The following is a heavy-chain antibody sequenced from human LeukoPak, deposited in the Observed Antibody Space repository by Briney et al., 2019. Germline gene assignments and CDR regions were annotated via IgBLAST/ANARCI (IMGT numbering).Heavy chain of an antibody. J-gene: IGHJ6*03. CDR1: GFSVSDYY. V-gene: IGHV3-11*04. CDR2: ISRSGSII. Sequence: GGSLRLSCAASGFSVSDYYMSWIRQAPGKGLEWISYISRSGSIIYYADSVKGRFTISRDNAKNSLYLQMNSLRADDTAVYYCARFAAGGSYYYMDVWGKGTTVTVSS. D-gene: IGHD6-25*01. CDR3: ARFAAGGSYYYMDV.